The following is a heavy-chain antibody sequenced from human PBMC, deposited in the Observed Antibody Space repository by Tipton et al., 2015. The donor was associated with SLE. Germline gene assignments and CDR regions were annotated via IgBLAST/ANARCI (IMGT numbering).Heavy chain of an antibody. V-gene: IGHV4-34*01. D-gene: IGHD3-3*01. Sequence: WSWIRQAPGKGPEWIGEISHSRNANYNASLQSRVTISVDTSKNQVSLKLNSVTAADTAVYYCATTIFRGGEVDYWGQGTLVTVSS. J-gene: IGHJ4*02. CDR2: ISHSRNA. CDR3: ATTIFRGGEVDY.